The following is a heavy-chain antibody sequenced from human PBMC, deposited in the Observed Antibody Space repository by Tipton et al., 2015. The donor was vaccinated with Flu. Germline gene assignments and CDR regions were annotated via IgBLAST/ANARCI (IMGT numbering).Heavy chain of an antibody. V-gene: IGHV4-31*03. J-gene: IGHJ2*01. D-gene: IGHD4-17*01. Sequence: TLSLTCTVSGGSISSGGYYWSWIRQHPGKGLEWIGYIYYSGSTYYNPSLKSRVTISVDTSKNQFSLKLSSVTAADTAVYYCARANYGDYGQDWYFDLWGRGPLVTVSS. CDR2: IYYSGST. CDR3: ARANYGDYGQDWYFDL. CDR1: GGSISSGGYY.